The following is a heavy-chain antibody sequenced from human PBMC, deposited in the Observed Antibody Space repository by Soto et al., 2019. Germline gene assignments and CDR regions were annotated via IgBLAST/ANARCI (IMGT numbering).Heavy chain of an antibody. CDR1: GFTFSSYG. Sequence: QVRLVESGGGVVQPGRSLRVSCAASGFTFSSYGLHWVRQAPGKGLEWVAAISFDGSIESYADSVKGRFTISRDNSKNTLHLQMNSLRTEDTAVYYCARLLREGILRATTPLGYWGQGTLVTVSS. D-gene: IGHD1-26*01. J-gene: IGHJ4*02. V-gene: IGHV3-30*03. CDR3: ARLLREGILRATTPLGY. CDR2: ISFDGSIE.